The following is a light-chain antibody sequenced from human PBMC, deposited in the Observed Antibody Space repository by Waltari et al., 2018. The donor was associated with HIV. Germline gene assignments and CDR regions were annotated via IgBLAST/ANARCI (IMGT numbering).Light chain of an antibody. J-gene: IGLJ2*01. CDR1: SSDVGGYDY. V-gene: IGLV2-11*01. CDR2: DVS. Sequence: QSALTQPRSVSGPPGQSVTISCTGTSSDVGGYDYVPWYQPYPGKAPKLMIYDVSKRPSGVPNRFSGSKSGNTASLTISGLQAEDEADYYCCSYAGSYSIVFGGGTKLTVL. CDR3: CSYAGSYSIV.